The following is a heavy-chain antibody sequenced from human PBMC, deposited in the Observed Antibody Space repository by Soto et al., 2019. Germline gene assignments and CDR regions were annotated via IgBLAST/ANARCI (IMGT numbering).Heavy chain of an antibody. D-gene: IGHD3-22*01. J-gene: IGHJ4*02. V-gene: IGHV3-23*01. CDR1: VFTFSSYA. CDR3: AKVFYYYDSSGYYYFDY. CDR2: ISGSGSTI. Sequence: PGGSLRLSGAAPVFTFSSYAVSWVRQAPGKGPEWISSISGSGSTIYYADSVKGRFTISRDNSKNTLYLQMSSLRAEDTAVYYCAKVFYYYDSSGYYYFDYWGQGTLVTVSS.